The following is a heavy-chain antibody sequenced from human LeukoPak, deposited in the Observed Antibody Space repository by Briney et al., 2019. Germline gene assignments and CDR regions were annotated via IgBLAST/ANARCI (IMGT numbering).Heavy chain of an antibody. CDR3: ARMGGYCSGGSCYGWVYFDY. D-gene: IGHD2-15*01. V-gene: IGHV4-59*01. CDR1: GGSISSYC. Sequence: SETLSLTCTVSGGSISSYCWSWIRQPPGKGLEWIGYIYYSGSTNYNPSLKSRVTISVDTSKNQFSLKLSSVTAADTAVYYCARMGGYCSGGSCYGWVYFDYWGQGTLVTVSS. CDR2: IYYSGST. J-gene: IGHJ4*02.